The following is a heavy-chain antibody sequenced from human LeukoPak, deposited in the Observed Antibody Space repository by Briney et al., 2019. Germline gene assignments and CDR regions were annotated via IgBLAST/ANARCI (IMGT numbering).Heavy chain of an antibody. Sequence: GASVKVSCKVSGYTLTELSMHWVRQAPGKGLEWMGGFDPDDGETIYAQKFQGRVTMTEDTSTDTAYMELSSLRSEDTAVYHCATEEDTAMGLQFDYWGQGTLVTVSS. CDR2: FDPDDGET. J-gene: IGHJ4*02. CDR1: GYTLTELS. D-gene: IGHD5-18*01. V-gene: IGHV1-24*01. CDR3: ATEEDTAMGLQFDY.